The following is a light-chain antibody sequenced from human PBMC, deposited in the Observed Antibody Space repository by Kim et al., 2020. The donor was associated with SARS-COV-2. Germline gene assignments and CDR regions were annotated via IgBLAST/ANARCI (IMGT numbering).Light chain of an antibody. V-gene: IGLV1-44*01. CDR3: AVWDDSLNGVL. J-gene: IGLJ3*02. Sequence: VTTSCSGSNSNIGANIVHWYQQIPGTAPKILIHGNSQRPSGVPDRFSASKSGTSASLAISGLQSADEAHYYCAVWDDSLNGVLFGGGTQLTVL. CDR2: GNS. CDR1: NSNIGANI.